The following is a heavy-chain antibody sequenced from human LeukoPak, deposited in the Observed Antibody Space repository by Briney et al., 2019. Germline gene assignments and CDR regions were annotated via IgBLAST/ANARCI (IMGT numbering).Heavy chain of an antibody. D-gene: IGHD2-15*01. CDR1: GFTFSSYD. V-gene: IGHV3-30*18. Sequence: PGGSLRLSCAASGFTFSSYDMHWVRQAPGKGLEWVADISYDGSNKYYPDSVKGRFTISRDNSKNTLYLQMRSLRAEDTAVYYCAKDRGYCSGGSCYWGFYFDYWGQGTLVTVSS. J-gene: IGHJ4*02. CDR2: ISYDGSNK. CDR3: AKDRGYCSGGSCYWGFYFDY.